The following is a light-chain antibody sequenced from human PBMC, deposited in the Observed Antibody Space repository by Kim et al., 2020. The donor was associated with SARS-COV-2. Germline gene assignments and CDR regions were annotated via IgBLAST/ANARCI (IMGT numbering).Light chain of an antibody. CDR1: KLVHNI. Sequence: ISCSVDKLVHNIVYYFEHTPDQSSVVVIYEGNRRASWSPERFSGSTSGKTATLPISGAQAMDEADYYCQAWDGSTHNYVFGAGTKVTVL. CDR2: EGN. CDR3: QAWDGSTHNYV. J-gene: IGLJ1*01. V-gene: IGLV3-1*01.